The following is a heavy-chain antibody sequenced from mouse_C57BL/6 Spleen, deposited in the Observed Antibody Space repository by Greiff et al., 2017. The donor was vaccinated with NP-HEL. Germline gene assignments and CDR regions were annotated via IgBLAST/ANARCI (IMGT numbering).Heavy chain of an antibody. CDR3: ARSYSNYFDY. CDR1: GYTFTSYW. V-gene: IGHV1-7*01. D-gene: IGHD2-5*01. Sequence: QVQLQQSGAELAKPGASVKLSCKASGYTFTSYWMHWVNQRPGQGLEWIGYINPSSGYTTYNQKFKDKATLTADTSSSTAYRQLSSLTYEDSAVYYCARSYSNYFDYWGKGTTLTVAS. J-gene: IGHJ2*01. CDR2: INPSSGYT.